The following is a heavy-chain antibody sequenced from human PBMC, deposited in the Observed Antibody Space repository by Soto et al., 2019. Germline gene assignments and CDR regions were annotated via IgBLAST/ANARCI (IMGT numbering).Heavy chain of an antibody. J-gene: IGHJ6*02. CDR1: GGTFSSYA. CDR3: ARKPGVRARPLDYGMDV. CDR2: IIPIFGTA. D-gene: IGHD6-6*01. Sequence: SVKVSCKASGGTFSSYAISWVRQAPGQGLEWMGGIIPIFGTANYAQKFQGRVTITADESTSTAYMELSSLRSEDTAVYYCARKPGVRARPLDYGMDVWGQGTTVTVSS. V-gene: IGHV1-69*13.